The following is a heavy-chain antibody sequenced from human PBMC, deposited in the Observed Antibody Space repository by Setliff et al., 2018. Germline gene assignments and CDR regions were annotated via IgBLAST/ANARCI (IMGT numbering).Heavy chain of an antibody. CDR1: GYSFGNYG. CDR2: ISAYNINT. V-gene: IGHV1-18*01. Sequence: ASVKVSCKASGYSFGNYGMSWVRQAPGQGLEWMGWISAYNINTNYAQKLQGRVTMTTDTSTSTAYMELRSLRSDDTAVYYCATGGQINYNFWSGYGVDYYMDVWGKGTTVTVSS. J-gene: IGHJ6*03. D-gene: IGHD3-3*01. CDR3: ATGGQINYNFWSGYGVDYYMDV.